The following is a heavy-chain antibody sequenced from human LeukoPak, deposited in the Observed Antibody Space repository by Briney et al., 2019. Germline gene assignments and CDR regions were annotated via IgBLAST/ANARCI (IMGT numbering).Heavy chain of an antibody. CDR3: ARDYKYAFDN. D-gene: IGHD5-24*01. Sequence: GGSLRLSCAASGFTFSDYSMMWVRQAPGKGLECISYIGIDSGNTNYADSVKGRFTISGDKAKNSLYLQMNSLRVEDTAVYYCARDYKYAFDNWGQGTLVTVSS. J-gene: IGHJ4*02. V-gene: IGHV3-48*01. CDR1: GFTFSDYS. CDR2: IGIDSGNT.